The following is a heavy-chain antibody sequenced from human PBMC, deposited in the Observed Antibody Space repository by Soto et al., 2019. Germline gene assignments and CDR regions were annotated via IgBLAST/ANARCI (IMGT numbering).Heavy chain of an antibody. CDR2: IYYSGST. D-gene: IGHD3-3*01. V-gene: IGHV4-30-4*01. J-gene: IGHJ5*02. CDR1: GGSISSGDYY. Sequence: PSETLSLTCTVSGGSISSGDYYWSWIRQPPGKGLEWIGYIYYSGSTYYNPSLKSRVTISVDTSKNQFSLKLSSVTAADTAVYYCARAWYYDFWSGYQNWFDPWGQGTLVTVSS. CDR3: ARAWYYDFWSGYQNWFDP.